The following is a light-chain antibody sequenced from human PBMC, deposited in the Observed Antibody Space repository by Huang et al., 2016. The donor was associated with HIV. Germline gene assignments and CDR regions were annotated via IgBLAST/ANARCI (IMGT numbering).Light chain of an antibody. J-gene: IGKJ2*01. Sequence: DIQMTQSPSSLSASVGERVTISCRASQVISNSLAWYQQKPGTPPKLLIYYTSKLEGGVPSMFNGSGSGTDYTLTISSLQREDFATYYCQQYHSPPPVFTFGRGTRLEVK. CDR1: QVISNS. CDR2: YTS. V-gene: IGKV1-NL1*01. CDR3: QQYHSPPPVFT.